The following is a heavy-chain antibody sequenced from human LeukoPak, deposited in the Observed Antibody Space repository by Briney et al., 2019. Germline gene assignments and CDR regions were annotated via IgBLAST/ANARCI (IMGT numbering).Heavy chain of an antibody. D-gene: IGHD3-3*01. Sequence: SETLSLTCAVYGGSFSGYYWSWIRQPPGKGLEWIGEINHSRSTNYNPSLKSRVTISVDTSKNQFSLKLSSVTAADTAVYYCARAAHRYDFWSGYYYFDYWGQGTLVTVSS. J-gene: IGHJ4*02. V-gene: IGHV4-34*01. CDR3: ARAAHRYDFWSGYYYFDY. CDR2: INHSRST. CDR1: GGSFSGYY.